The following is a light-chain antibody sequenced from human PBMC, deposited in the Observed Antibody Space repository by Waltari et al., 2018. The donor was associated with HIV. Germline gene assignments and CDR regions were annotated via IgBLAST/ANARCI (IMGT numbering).Light chain of an antibody. Sequence: QSVLTQPPSVSGAPGQRVSISCTGSSSNIGAGYDVHWYQQLPGTAPKLLIYRNNKRPSGVPDRFSGSKSGTSASLAITGLQPEDEADYYCQSYDNSLSGLVFGGGTKLTGL. CDR2: RNN. J-gene: IGLJ3*02. V-gene: IGLV1-40*01. CDR3: QSYDNSLSGLV. CDR1: SSNIGAGYD.